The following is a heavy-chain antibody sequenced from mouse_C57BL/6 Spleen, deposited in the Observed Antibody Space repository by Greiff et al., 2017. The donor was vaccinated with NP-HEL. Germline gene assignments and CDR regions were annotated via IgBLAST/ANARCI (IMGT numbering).Heavy chain of an antibody. Sequence: QVQLKQSGPGLVQPSQSLSITCTVSGFSFTSYGVHWVRQSPGKGLEWLGVIWRGGSTDYNAAFMSRLSITKDNSKSQVFFKMNSLQADDTAIYYCAKISSYGYDDAMDYWGQGTSVTVSS. CDR2: IWRGGST. D-gene: IGHD2-12*01. J-gene: IGHJ4*01. CDR1: GFSFTSYG. CDR3: AKISSYGYDDAMDY. V-gene: IGHV2-5*01.